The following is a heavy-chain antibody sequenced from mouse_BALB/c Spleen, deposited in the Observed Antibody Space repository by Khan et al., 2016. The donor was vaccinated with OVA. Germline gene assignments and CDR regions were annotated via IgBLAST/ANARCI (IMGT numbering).Heavy chain of an antibody. CDR2: FFPGSANA. CDR1: GYTFTDYY. V-gene: IGHV1-84*02. Sequence: QVQLKQSGPELVKPGASVKISCKASGYTFTDYYINWVRQKPGQDLEWIGWFFPGSANAKYNEKFKGKATLTVDTSSSTAFRQLSSLTSEDTAVYFCAGGFDYWGQGTTLTVSS. J-gene: IGHJ2*01. CDR3: AGGFDY.